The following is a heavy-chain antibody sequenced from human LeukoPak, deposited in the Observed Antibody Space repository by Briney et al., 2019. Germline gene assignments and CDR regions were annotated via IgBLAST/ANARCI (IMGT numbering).Heavy chain of an antibody. J-gene: IGHJ3*01. CDR3: ARDSQRFLGL. D-gene: IGHD3-3*01. CDR1: GFTVSSNY. Sequence: GGSLRLSCAASGFTVSSNYMSWVRQAPGKGLDWVSVIYSGGRTYYADSVKGRFTISRDNSKNTLYLQMNSLRAEDTAVYYCARDSQRFLGLWGQGTMVTVSS. V-gene: IGHV3-53*01. CDR2: IYSGGRT.